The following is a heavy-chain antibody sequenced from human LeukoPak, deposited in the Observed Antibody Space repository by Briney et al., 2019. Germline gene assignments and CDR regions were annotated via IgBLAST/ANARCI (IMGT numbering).Heavy chain of an antibody. D-gene: IGHD6-6*01. V-gene: IGHV4-61*02. CDR1: GGSISSGSYY. J-gene: IGHJ4*02. CDR2: IYTSGST. CDR3: ARGLSIARLD. Sequence: PSQTLSLTCTVSGGSISSGSYYWSWIRQPPGKGLEWIGRIYTSGSTNYNPSLKSRVTISVDTSKNQFSLKLSSVTAADTAVYYCARGLSIARLDWGQGTLVTVSS.